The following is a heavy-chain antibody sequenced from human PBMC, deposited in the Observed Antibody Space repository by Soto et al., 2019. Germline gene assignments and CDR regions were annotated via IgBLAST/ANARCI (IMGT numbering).Heavy chain of an antibody. J-gene: IGHJ4*02. Sequence: ASVKVSCKASGYTFTIYCITWVRQAPGQGLEWMGWISAYNGNTNYAQKLQGRVTMTTDTSTTTAYMELRSLRSDDTAVYYCARTDSRPQDFXYWGQGTLVXVSS. D-gene: IGHD6-13*01. CDR1: GYTFTIYC. V-gene: IGHV1-18*01. CDR3: ARTDSRPQDFXY. CDR2: ISAYNGNT.